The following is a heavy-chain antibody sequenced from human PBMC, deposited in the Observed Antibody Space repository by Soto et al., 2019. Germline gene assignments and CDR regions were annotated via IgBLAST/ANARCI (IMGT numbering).Heavy chain of an antibody. CDR1: GGSISSYY. CDR2: IYYSGST. D-gene: IGHD4-17*01. V-gene: IGHV4-59*08. CDR3: ARLGPYGYYYMDV. J-gene: IGHJ6*03. Sequence: SETLSLTCTVSGGSISSYYWSWIRQPPGKGLEWIGYIYYSGSTNYSPSLKSRVTISVDTSKNQFSLKLSSVTAADTAVYYCARLGPYGYYYMDVWGKGTTVTVSS.